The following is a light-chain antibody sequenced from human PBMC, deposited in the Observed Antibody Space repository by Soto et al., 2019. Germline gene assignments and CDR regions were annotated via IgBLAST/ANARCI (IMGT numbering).Light chain of an antibody. CDR2: GNN. V-gene: IGLV1-40*01. J-gene: IGLJ2*01. CDR1: SSNIGAGYD. CDR3: QAYDSSLSGPV. Sequence: QSVLTQPPSVSGAPGQRVTISCTGSSSNIGAGYDVHWYQQLPGTAPKLLIYGNNNRPSGVPDRFSGSKSGTSAYLAITGLQAEEEADYYCQAYDSSLSGPVFGGGTKLTVL.